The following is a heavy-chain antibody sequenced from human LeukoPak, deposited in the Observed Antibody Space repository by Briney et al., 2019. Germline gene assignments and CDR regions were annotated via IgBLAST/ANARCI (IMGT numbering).Heavy chain of an antibody. CDR2: MNPNSGNT. CDR3: ARGPAAAGFDC. CDR1: GYTFTSYD. J-gene: IGHJ4*02. D-gene: IGHD6-13*01. Sequence: GASVKVSCKASGYTFTSYDINWVRQATGQGLEWMGWMNPNSGNTDYAQKFQGRVTMTRNTSISTAYMELSSLRSGDTAVYYCARGPAAAGFDCWGQGILVTVSS. V-gene: IGHV1-8*01.